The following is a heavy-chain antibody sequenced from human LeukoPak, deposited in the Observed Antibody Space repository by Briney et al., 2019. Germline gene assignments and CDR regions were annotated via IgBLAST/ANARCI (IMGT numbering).Heavy chain of an antibody. V-gene: IGHV1-69*04. CDR1: GGTFGSYA. CDR3: ARDRRDGYKSLGFDY. D-gene: IGHD5-24*01. CDR2: IIPTLGIT. Sequence: SVKVSCKASGGTFGSYAFSWVRQAPGQGLEWMGRIIPTLGITNYAQKFQGRVTITAVKSTSTAYMELSSLRFEDTAVYYCARDRRDGYKSLGFDYWGQGSLVTVSS. J-gene: IGHJ4*02.